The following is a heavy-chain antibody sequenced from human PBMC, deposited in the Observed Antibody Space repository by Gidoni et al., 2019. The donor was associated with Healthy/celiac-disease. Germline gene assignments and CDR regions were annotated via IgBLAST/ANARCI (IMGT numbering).Heavy chain of an antibody. J-gene: IGHJ6*02. CDR1: GFTFSSYG. CDR2: IWYDGSNK. D-gene: IGHD2-15*01. CDR3: ARWGKLGYCSGGSCYSSHYYGMDV. Sequence: QVQLVESGGGVVQPGRSLRLSCAASGFTFSSYGMHWVRQAPGKGLEWVAVIWYDGSNKYYADSVKGRFTISRDNSKNTLYLQMNSLRAEDTAVYYCARWGKLGYCSGGSCYSSHYYGMDVWGQGTTVTVSS. V-gene: IGHV3-33*01.